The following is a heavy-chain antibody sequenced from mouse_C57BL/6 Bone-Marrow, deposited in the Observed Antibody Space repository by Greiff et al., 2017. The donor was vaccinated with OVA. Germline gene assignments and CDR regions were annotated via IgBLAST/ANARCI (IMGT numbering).Heavy chain of an antibody. V-gene: IGHV1-82*01. CDR1: GYAFSSSW. J-gene: IGHJ2*01. CDR3: ALTTVVATDFDY. CDR2: IYPGDGDT. D-gene: IGHD1-1*01. Sequence: VQRVESGPELVKPGASVKISCKASGYAFSSSWMNWVKQRPGKGLEWIGRIYPGDGDTNYNGKFKGKATLTADKSSSTAYMQLSSLTSEDSAVYFCALTTVVATDFDYWGQGTTLTVSS.